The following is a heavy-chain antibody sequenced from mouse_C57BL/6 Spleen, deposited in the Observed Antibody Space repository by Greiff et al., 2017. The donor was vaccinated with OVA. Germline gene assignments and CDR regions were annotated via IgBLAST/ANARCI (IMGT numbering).Heavy chain of an antibody. D-gene: IGHD2-4*01. Sequence: EVMLVESGGGLVQPKGSLKLSCAASGFSFNTYAMNWVRQAPGKGLEWVARIRSKSNNYATYYADSVKDRFTISRDDSESMLYLQMNNLKTEDTAMYYCVSVYDYVYAMDYWGQGTSVTVSS. V-gene: IGHV10-1*01. CDR1: GFSFNTYA. CDR2: IRSKSNNYAT. J-gene: IGHJ4*01. CDR3: VSVYDYVYAMDY.